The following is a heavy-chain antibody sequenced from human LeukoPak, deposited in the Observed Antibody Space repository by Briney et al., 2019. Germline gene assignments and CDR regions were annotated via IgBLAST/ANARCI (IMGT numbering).Heavy chain of an antibody. V-gene: IGHV1-69*13. D-gene: IGHD3-22*01. Sequence: GASVKVSCKASGGTFGSYAISWVRQAPGQGLEWMGGIIPIFGTANYAQKFQGRVTITADESTSTAYMELSSLRSEGTAVYYCARVGAPYYYDSSGNTWGQGTLVTVSS. J-gene: IGHJ4*02. CDR1: GGTFGSYA. CDR2: IIPIFGTA. CDR3: ARVGAPYYYDSSGNT.